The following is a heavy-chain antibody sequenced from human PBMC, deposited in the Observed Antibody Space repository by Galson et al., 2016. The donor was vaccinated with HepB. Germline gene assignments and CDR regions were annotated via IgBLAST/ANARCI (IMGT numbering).Heavy chain of an antibody. CDR2: ISGTGGRA. CDR3: AKGLPGSGSYAFDN. D-gene: IGHD3-10*01. CDR1: GFTFSNYA. J-gene: IGHJ4*02. V-gene: IGHV3-23*01. Sequence: SLRLSCAASGFTFSNYAMSWVRQPPGKGLEWVSTISGTGGRAYYADSVKGRFTISRDNSKNTLFLQRGSLRVEDTAVYYCAKGLPGSGSYAFDNWGQGTLVTVSS.